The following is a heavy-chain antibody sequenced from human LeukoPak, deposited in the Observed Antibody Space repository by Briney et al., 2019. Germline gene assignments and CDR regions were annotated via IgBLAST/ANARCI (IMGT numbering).Heavy chain of an antibody. CDR2: ISGSGGST. Sequence: GGSLRLSCAASGFTFSSYAMSWVRQAPGKGLEWVSAISGSGGSTYYADSVKGRFTISRDNSKNTLYLQMNSLRAEDTAVYYCAKDLESIAAAGTPSPPSFDYWGQGTLVTVSS. CDR1: GFTFSSYA. V-gene: IGHV3-23*01. J-gene: IGHJ4*02. D-gene: IGHD6-13*01. CDR3: AKDLESIAAAGTPSPPSFDY.